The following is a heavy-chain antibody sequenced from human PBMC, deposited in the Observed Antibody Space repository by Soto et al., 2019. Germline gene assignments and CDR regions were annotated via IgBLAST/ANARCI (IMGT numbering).Heavy chain of an antibody. V-gene: IGHV4-31*03. J-gene: IGHJ5*02. CDR1: GGSITSGGSF. CDR2: IGYSGAT. Sequence: SETLSLTCTVSGGSITSGGSFWSWIRQHPGKGPEWIAFIGYSGATPYNPSLASRVTISADTYKSQFSLNLRSVTAADTAVYYCARGGASSKWFAPWGQGTLVTVSS. D-gene: IGHD2-15*01. CDR3: ARGGASSKWFAP.